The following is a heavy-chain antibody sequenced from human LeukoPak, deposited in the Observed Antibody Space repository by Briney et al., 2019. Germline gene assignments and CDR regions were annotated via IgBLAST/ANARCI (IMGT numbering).Heavy chain of an antibody. D-gene: IGHD3-10*01. V-gene: IGHV4-59*08. CDR1: GGSISSYY. Sequence: PSETLSLTCTVSGGSISSYYWSWIRQPPGKGLEWIGYIYYSGSTNYNPSLKSRVTISVDTSKNQFSLKLSSVPATDTAVYYCARQFRWFGVGGNAFDIWGQGTMVTVSS. CDR2: IYYSGST. CDR3: ARQFRWFGVGGNAFDI. J-gene: IGHJ3*02.